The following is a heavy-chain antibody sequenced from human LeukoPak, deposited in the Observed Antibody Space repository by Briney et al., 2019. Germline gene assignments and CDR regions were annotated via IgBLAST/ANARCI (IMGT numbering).Heavy chain of an antibody. CDR1: GFTFSSYE. D-gene: IGHD2-2*01. V-gene: IGHV3-21*01. Sequence: AGGSLRLSCAASGFTFSSYEMNWVRQAPGKGLEWVSSISSSSSYIYYADSVKGRFTISRDNAKNSLYLQMNSLRAEDTAVYYCAKVHARNYCSSTSCYFDYWGQGTLVTVSS. J-gene: IGHJ4*02. CDR3: AKVHARNYCSSTSCYFDY. CDR2: ISSSSSYI.